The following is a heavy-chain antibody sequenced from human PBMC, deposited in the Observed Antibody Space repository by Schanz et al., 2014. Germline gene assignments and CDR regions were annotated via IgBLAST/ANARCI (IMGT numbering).Heavy chain of an antibody. CDR1: GFTFSSYG. CDR3: ARDHQWLARYYMDV. Sequence: QVQLVESGGGVAQPGRSLRLSCAASGFTFSSYGMHWVRQAPGKGLEWVSTISGSGASRYYADSVKGRFTISRDNSKNTLYLQMNSLRADDTAVYYCARDHQWLARYYMDVWGKGTTVTVSS. D-gene: IGHD6-19*01. CDR2: ISGSGASR. J-gene: IGHJ6*03. V-gene: IGHV3-NL1*01.